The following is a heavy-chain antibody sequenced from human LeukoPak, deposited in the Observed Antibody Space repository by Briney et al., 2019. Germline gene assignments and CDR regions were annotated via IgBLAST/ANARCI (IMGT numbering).Heavy chain of an antibody. CDR1: GYSFTSYW. Sequence: GESLKISCKGSGYSFTSYWIGWVRQMPGKGLEWMGIIYPGDSDTRYSPSFQGQVTISADKSISTAYLQWSSLKALDTAMYYCARQDYGDYGEYYFDYWGQGTLVTVSS. V-gene: IGHV5-51*01. CDR3: ARQDYGDYGEYYFDY. J-gene: IGHJ4*02. D-gene: IGHD4-17*01. CDR2: IYPGDSDT.